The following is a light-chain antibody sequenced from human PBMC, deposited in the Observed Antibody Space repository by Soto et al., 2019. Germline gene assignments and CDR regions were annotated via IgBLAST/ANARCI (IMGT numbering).Light chain of an antibody. CDR3: QQYNNWPRT. CDR2: GAS. Sequence: EILMTQSPCTLTVSPGERATLSCRASQSVTSNLAWYQHKPGQAPRLLISGASTGAAGIPARFSGSGSGTEFTLTISSLQSEDFEIYYCQQYNNWPRTFGQGTKVEIK. J-gene: IGKJ1*01. CDR1: QSVTSN. V-gene: IGKV3-15*01.